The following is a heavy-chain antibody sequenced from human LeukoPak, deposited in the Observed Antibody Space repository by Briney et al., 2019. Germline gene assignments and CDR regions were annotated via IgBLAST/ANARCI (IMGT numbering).Heavy chain of an antibody. CDR2: IYYTGNT. CDR3: ARDRLQLQS. J-gene: IGHJ5*02. CDR1: GASLSPHY. V-gene: IGHV4-59*11. D-gene: IGHD1-1*01. Sequence: SETLSLACTVSGASLSPHYWSWVRQAPGKGLEWIGYIYYTGNTNYNPSLKSRVTISVDTSKNQFSLKLSSVTVADTAVYYCARDRLQLQSWGQGTLVTVSS.